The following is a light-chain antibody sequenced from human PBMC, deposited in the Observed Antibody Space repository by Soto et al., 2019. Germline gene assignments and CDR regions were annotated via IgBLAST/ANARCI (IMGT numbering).Light chain of an antibody. CDR1: QSVSSN. CDR3: QQRCNWPLT. V-gene: IGKV3-11*01. CDR2: DAF. J-gene: IGKJ4*01. Sequence: EIVLTQSPATLSLTPGERATLSCRASQSVSSNLVWYQQKPGQAPRLLIYDAFNRATGIPARFSGSGSGTDFTLTISSLEPEDFAVYYCQQRCNWPLTFGGGTKVEIK.